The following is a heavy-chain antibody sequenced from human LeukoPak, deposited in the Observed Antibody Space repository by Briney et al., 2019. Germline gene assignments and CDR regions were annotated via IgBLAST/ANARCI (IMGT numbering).Heavy chain of an antibody. CDR1: GYTFTSYG. Sequence: ASVKVSCKASGYTFTSYGISWVRQAPGQGLEWMGWISAYNGNTNYAQKLQGRVTMTTDTSTSTAYMELRSLRSDDTAVYYCARDRLEYSDYVNWFDPWGQGTLVTVSS. D-gene: IGHD4-11*01. CDR3: ARDRLEYSDYVNWFDP. J-gene: IGHJ5*02. V-gene: IGHV1-18*01. CDR2: ISAYNGNT.